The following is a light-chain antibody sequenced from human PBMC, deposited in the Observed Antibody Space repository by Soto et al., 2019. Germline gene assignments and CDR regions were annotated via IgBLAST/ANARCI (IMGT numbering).Light chain of an antibody. J-gene: IGLJ3*02. V-gene: IGLV2-11*01. CDR1: SSDVGGYNY. CDR3: CSYAGSYTWV. Sequence: QSVLTQPRSVSGSPGQSVTFSCTGTSSDVGGYNYVSWYQQHPGKAPKLMIYDVTERPSGVPDRFSGSKSGNTASLTISGLQAEDEADYYCCSYAGSYTWVFGGGTKLTVL. CDR2: DVT.